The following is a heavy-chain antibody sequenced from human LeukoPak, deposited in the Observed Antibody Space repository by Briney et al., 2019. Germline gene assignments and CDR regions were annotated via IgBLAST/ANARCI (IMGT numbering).Heavy chain of an antibody. CDR3: ARDQMTTVTNYYYYYMDV. CDR1: GFSFSSYS. Sequence: GGSLRISCAASGFSFSSYSMNWVRQAPGKRLEWVSYISSSSSTIYYADSVKGRFTISRDNAKNSLYLQMNSLRAEDTAVYYCARDQMTTVTNYYYYYMDVWGKGTTVTVS. V-gene: IGHV3-48*01. CDR2: ISSSSSTI. J-gene: IGHJ6*03. D-gene: IGHD4-17*01.